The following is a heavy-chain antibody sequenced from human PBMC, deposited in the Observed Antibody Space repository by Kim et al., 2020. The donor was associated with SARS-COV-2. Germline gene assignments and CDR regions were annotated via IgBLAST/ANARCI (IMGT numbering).Heavy chain of an antibody. D-gene: IGHD6-6*01. CDR3: TTEPLGSSPYFDY. CDR2: IKSKNDGGTT. CDR1: GFTFSNAW. J-gene: IGHJ4*01. Sequence: GGSLRLSCAASGFTFSNAWMSWVRQAPGKGLEWVGRIKSKNDGGTTDYAAPVKGRFTISRDDSKTTLYLQMNSLKTEDTAVYYCTTEPLGSSPYFDYWG. V-gene: IGHV3-15*01.